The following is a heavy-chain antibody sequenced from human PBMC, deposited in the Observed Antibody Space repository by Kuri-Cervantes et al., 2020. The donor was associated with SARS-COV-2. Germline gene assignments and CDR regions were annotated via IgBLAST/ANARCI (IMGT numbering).Heavy chain of an antibody. Sequence: SETLSLTCTVSGGSISSYYWSWIRQPPGKGLEWIGYIYYSGSTNYNPSLKSRVTISVDTSKNQFSLKLSSVNAADTAVYYCARGSSSWDFDYWGQGTLVTVSS. V-gene: IGHV4-59*01. CDR3: ARGSSSWDFDY. J-gene: IGHJ4*02. CDR1: GGSISSYY. CDR2: IYYSGST. D-gene: IGHD6-13*01.